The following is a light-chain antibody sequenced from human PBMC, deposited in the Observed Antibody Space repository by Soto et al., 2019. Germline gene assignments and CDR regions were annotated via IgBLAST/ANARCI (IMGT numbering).Light chain of an antibody. J-gene: IGKJ2*01. CDR1: QSVSSY. CDR3: KQCHNWPPT. CDR2: DAS. Sequence: EIVLTQSPATLSLSPGERATLSCRASQSVSSYLAWYQQKPGQAPRLLIYDASTWETGIPARFSGSGSETEFTLTISSLEPEDFAVYYCKQCHNWPPTFGQGTKLEIK. V-gene: IGKV3-11*01.